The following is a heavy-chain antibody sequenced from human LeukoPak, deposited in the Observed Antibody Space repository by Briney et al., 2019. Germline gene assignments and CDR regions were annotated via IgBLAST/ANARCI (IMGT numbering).Heavy chain of an antibody. Sequence: GRSLRLSCAASGFTFDDYAMHWVRQAPGEGLEWVSGISWNSGSIGYADSVKGRFTISRDNAKNSLYLQMNSLRAEDTALYYCARVYELREEDYYYYYMDVWGKGTTVTVSS. CDR2: ISWNSGSI. J-gene: IGHJ6*03. D-gene: IGHD5/OR15-5a*01. CDR1: GFTFDDYA. CDR3: ARVYELREEDYYYYYMDV. V-gene: IGHV3-9*01.